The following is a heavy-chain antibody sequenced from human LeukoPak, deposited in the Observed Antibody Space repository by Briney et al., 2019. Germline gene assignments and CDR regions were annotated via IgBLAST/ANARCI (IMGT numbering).Heavy chain of an antibody. CDR3: AREGKNGDTARGAQKT. J-gene: IGHJ3*01. CDR1: GGTFSSYA. CDR2: IIPILGIA. Sequence: SVKVSCKASGGTFSSYAISWVRQAPGQGLEWMGRIIPILGIANYAQKFQGRVTITADKSTSTAYMELSSLRSEDTAVYYCAREGKNGDTARGAQKTWGQGTRATVFS. D-gene: IGHD5-18*01. V-gene: IGHV1-69*04.